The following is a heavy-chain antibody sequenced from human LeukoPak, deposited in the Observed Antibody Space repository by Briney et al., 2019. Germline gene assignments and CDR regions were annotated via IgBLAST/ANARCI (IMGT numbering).Heavy chain of an antibody. Sequence: PSETLSLTCTVSGGSISSSSYYWGWIRQPPGKGLEWIGSIYYSGSTNYNPSLKSRVTISVDTSKNQFSLKLSSVTAADTAVYYCARNYGGNPNFDYWGQGTLVTVSS. D-gene: IGHD4-23*01. V-gene: IGHV4-39*07. CDR1: GGSISSSSYY. CDR2: IYYSGST. CDR3: ARNYGGNPNFDY. J-gene: IGHJ4*02.